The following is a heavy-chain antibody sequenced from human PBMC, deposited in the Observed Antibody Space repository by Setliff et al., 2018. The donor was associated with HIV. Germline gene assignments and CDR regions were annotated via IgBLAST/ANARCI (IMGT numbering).Heavy chain of an antibody. J-gene: IGHJ4*02. Sequence: GASVKVSCKISGFTLNELSIQWVRQAPAKGLEWMGGFDPEAGEIIYAQKFQGRVTMTRDTSTSTVYMELSSLRSEDTAVYYCARGIAAAGLDYWGQGTLVTVSS. D-gene: IGHD6-13*01. V-gene: IGHV1-24*01. CDR1: GFTLNELS. CDR2: FDPEAGEI. CDR3: ARGIAAAGLDY.